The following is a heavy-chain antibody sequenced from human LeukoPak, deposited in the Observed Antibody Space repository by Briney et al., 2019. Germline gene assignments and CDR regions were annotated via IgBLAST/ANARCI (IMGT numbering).Heavy chain of an antibody. CDR2: ISGSGGST. CDR1: GFTFSSYA. CDR3: AKRPGYSSSWFYFDY. V-gene: IGHV3-23*01. J-gene: IGHJ4*02. D-gene: IGHD6-13*01. Sequence: PGGSLRLSCAASGFTFSSYAMSWVRQAPGKGLEWVSAISGSGGSTYYADSVQGRFTVSRDNSKNTLYLQMINLRAEDTAVYYCAKRPGYSSSWFYFDYWGQGTLVTVSS.